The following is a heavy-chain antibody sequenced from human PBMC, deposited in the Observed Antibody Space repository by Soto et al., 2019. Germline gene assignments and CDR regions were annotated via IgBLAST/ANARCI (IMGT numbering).Heavy chain of an antibody. D-gene: IGHD6-6*01. CDR1: GGSINSYY. J-gene: IGHJ4*02. CDR2: IFDSGST. Sequence: QVQLQESGPGLVKRSETLSLTCTVSGGSINSYYWSWTRQPPGKGLEWIGYIFDSGSTNYNPSLKSRVTISVDTSKNQFSLRLTSVTAADTAVYYCARDGPQYSIDHWGQGTLVTVSS. V-gene: IGHV4-59*01. CDR3: ARDGPQYSIDH.